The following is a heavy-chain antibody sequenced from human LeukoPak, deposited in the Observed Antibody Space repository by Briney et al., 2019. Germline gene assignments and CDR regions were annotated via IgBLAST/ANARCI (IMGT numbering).Heavy chain of an antibody. V-gene: IGHV4-34*01. CDR2: INHSGST. D-gene: IGHD3-3*01. CDR3: ARGRYDFWSGLAPRWYYYMDV. J-gene: IGHJ6*03. CDR1: GGSFCGYY. Sequence: PSETLSLTCALYGGSFCGYYWSWIRHPPGKGLGWIGQINHSGSTNYNPSLKSRVTISVDTSKNQFSLKLSSVTAADTAVYYCARGRYDFWSGLAPRWYYYMDVWGKGTTVTVSS.